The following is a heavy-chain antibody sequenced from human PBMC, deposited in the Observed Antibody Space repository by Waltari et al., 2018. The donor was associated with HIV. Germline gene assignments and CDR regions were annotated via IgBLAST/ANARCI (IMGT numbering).Heavy chain of an antibody. CDR2: ITRYTANT. D-gene: IGHD3-16*02. V-gene: IGHV1-18*01. Sequence: QIRLFQSDHAVRKPGASVTISCKTHGYPFINYHFTWVRQSLGQRLDWMGGITRYTANTNYTRESQGRVTLTTDAAAATAYLELRDLRPDDTAMYFCTRGNIWGSYRYFDYWGPGTLVTVS. CDR3: TRGNIWGSYRYFDY. CDR1: GYPFINYH. J-gene: IGHJ4*02.